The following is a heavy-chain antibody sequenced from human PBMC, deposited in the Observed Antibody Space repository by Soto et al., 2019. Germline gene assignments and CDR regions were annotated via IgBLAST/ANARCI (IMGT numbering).Heavy chain of an antibody. Sequence: EVQLVESGGGLVQPGGSLRLSCAASGFTVSSNYMSWVRQAPGKGLEWVSVIYSGGSTYYADSVKGRFTISRDNSKNTLYLQMSSLGAEDTAVYYCARDFIPGYGDYLDYWGQGTLVTVSS. CDR2: IYSGGST. CDR1: GFTVSSNY. D-gene: IGHD4-17*01. J-gene: IGHJ4*02. CDR3: ARDFIPGYGDYLDY. V-gene: IGHV3-66*01.